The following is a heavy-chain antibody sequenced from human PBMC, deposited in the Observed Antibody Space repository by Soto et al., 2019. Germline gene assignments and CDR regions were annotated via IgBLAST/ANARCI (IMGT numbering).Heavy chain of an antibody. V-gene: IGHV3-21*01. Sequence: GGSLRLSCAASGFTFSSYSMNWVRQAPGKGLEWVSSISSSSSYIYYADSVKGRFTISRDNAKNSLYLQMNSLRAEDTAVYYCARDAKYYDFWSGYYTGSGYYYGMDVWGQGTTVTVSS. J-gene: IGHJ6*02. CDR3: ARDAKYYDFWSGYYTGSGYYYGMDV. D-gene: IGHD3-3*01. CDR2: ISSSSSYI. CDR1: GFTFSSYS.